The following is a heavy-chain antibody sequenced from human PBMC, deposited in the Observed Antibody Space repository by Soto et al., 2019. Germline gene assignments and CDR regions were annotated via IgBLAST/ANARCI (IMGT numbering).Heavy chain of an antibody. Sequence: QVQLEQSGAEVRKPGSSVKVSCKASGGTFSRSAISWVRQAPGQGLEWMGGTIPFFGTANYAQKFHGRVTITADEPTGTAYMELSSLTSEDTAIYYCAKFAESSGYFDYWGQGALITVSS. CDR3: AKFAESSGYFDY. V-gene: IGHV1-69*01. J-gene: IGHJ4*02. D-gene: IGHD6-19*01. CDR2: TIPFFGTA. CDR1: GGTFSRSA.